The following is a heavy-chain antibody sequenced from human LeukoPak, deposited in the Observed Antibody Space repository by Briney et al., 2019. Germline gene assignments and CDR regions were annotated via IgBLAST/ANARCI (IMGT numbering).Heavy chain of an antibody. V-gene: IGHV3-21*01. Sequence: GGSLSLSCAASGFTFSSYSMNWVRQAQGKGLEWDSSISSSSSYIYYADSVKGRFTISRDNAKNSLYLQMNSLRAEDTAVYYCARETSGITGTTSYWGQGTLVTVSS. D-gene: IGHD1-7*01. CDR1: GFTFSSYS. J-gene: IGHJ4*02. CDR3: ARETSGITGTTSY. CDR2: ISSSSSYI.